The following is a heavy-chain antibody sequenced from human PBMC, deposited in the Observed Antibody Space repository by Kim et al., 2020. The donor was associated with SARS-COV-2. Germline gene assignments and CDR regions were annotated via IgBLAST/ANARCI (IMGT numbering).Heavy chain of an antibody. V-gene: IGHV1-69*13. D-gene: IGHD2-2*01. CDR2: IIPIFGTA. CDR3: ARGGALGYCSSTSCYGNYGMDV. CDR1: GGTFSSYA. Sequence: SVKVSCKASGGTFSSYAISWVRQAPGQGLEWMGGIIPIFGTANYAQKFQGRVTITADESTSTAYMELSSLRSEDTAVYYCARGGALGYCSSTSCYGNYGMDVWGQGTTVTVSS. J-gene: IGHJ6*02.